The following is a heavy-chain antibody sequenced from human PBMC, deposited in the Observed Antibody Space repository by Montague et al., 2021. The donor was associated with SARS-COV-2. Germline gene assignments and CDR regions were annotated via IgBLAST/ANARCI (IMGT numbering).Heavy chain of an antibody. V-gene: IGHV6-1*01. CDR1: GDSVSSNSVA. J-gene: IGHJ5*02. CDR3: ARDDPYCTNGVCYTGNWFDP. CDR2: TYYRSKWYN. D-gene: IGHD2-8*01. Sequence: CAISGDSVSSNSVARNWIRQSPSRGLEGLGGTYYRSKWYNDYAVSVKSRITINPDTSKNQFSLQLNSVTPEDTAVYYCARDDPYCTNGVCYTGNWFDPWGQGTLVTVSS.